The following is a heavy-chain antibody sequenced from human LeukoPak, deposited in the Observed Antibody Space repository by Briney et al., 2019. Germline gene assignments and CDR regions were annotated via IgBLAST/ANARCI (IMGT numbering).Heavy chain of an antibody. V-gene: IGHV4-59*01. J-gene: IGHJ5*02. CDR1: GVSISPYY. Sequence: SETLSLTCTVSGVSISPYYWSWVRKPPGKGLEWIGCISYTGTTNYNPSLKSRFTISVDTSGNQFSLKLSSVTAADTAVYYCAKDRTGASWGQGTLVTVSS. D-gene: IGHD3-10*01. CDR2: ISYTGTT. CDR3: AKDRTGAS.